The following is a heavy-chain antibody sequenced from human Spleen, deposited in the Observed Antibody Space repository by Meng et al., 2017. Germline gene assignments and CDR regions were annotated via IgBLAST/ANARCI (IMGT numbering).Heavy chain of an antibody. CDR1: GGSISSSSYY. CDR3: ARSPYSSSWYLDGWFDP. V-gene: IGHV4-61*01. J-gene: IGHJ5*02. D-gene: IGHD6-13*01. Sequence: SETLSLTCTVSGGSISSSSYYWSWIRQPPGKGLEWIGYIYYSGSTNYNPSLKSRVTISVDTSKNQFSLKLSSVTAADTAVYYCARSPYSSSWYLDGWFDPWGQGNLVNVAS. CDR2: IYYSGST.